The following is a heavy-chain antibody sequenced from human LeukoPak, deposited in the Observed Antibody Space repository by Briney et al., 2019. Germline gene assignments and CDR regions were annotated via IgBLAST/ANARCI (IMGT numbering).Heavy chain of an antibody. Sequence: TGGSLRLSCAASGIIFSNYWMHWVRQAPGKGLVWVSRINRDGSSTSYADSVKGRFTISRDNSKNTLYLQMNSLRAEDTAVYYCARARYNWNDGDAFDIWGQGTMVTVSS. CDR2: INRDGSST. CDR3: ARARYNWNDGDAFDI. V-gene: IGHV3-74*01. J-gene: IGHJ3*02. D-gene: IGHD1-1*01. CDR1: GIIFSNYW.